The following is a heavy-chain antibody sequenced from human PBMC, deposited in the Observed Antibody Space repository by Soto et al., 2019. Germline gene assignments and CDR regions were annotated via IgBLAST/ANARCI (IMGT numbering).Heavy chain of an antibody. Sequence: GGSLRLSCAASGFTFSSYAMYWVRQAPGKGLEWMAFISHDGNNTYYADSVKGRFTISRDNSKSTLYLQVDSLRPEDAAVYYCARDPKTSGGQHWAFNYFDSWGQGTLVTVSS. D-gene: IGHD7-27*01. CDR2: ISHDGNNT. CDR1: GFTFSSYA. CDR3: ARDPKTSGGQHWAFNYFDS. V-gene: IGHV3-30-3*01. J-gene: IGHJ4*02.